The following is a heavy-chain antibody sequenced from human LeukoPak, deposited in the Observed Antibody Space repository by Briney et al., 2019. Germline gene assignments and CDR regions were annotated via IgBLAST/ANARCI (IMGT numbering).Heavy chain of an antibody. D-gene: IGHD3-16*01. V-gene: IGHV3-74*01. CDR1: GFTFSDHW. Sequence: GGSLRLSCAGSGFTFSDHWMHWVGQAPGEGLVWGSRINPDGNTKNYADSVKGRFSISRDNAKNTLYLEMNSLRAEDTAVYYCTRSLLGGADHWGQGTLVTVSS. J-gene: IGHJ4*02. CDR3: TRSLLGGADH. CDR2: INPDGNTK.